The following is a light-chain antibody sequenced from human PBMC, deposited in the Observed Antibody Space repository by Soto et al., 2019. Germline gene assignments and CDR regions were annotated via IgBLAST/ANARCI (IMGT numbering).Light chain of an antibody. CDR1: QTIFNF. CDR3: QQCYSSTWT. Sequence: DIQMTQSPSSLSASVGDRITITCRASQTIFNFLNWYQQKPGKAPKLVIYAASNLQSGVPSRFSGSGSGTDFTLTISSLQPEDFATYFCQQCYSSTWTFSQGTKLEI. V-gene: IGKV1-39*01. J-gene: IGKJ1*01. CDR2: AAS.